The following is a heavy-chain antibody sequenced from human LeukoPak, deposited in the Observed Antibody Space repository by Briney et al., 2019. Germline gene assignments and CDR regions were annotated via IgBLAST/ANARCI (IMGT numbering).Heavy chain of an antibody. CDR1: GYTFTSYG. J-gene: IGHJ6*02. CDR3: ARALAVAGTPGYYYYGMDV. D-gene: IGHD6-19*01. CDR2: IRACNGNT. V-gene: IGHV1-18*01. Sequence: ASVKVSCKASGYTFTSYGISWVRQAPGQGLEWMGWIRACNGNTNYAQKLQGRVTMTTDTSTSTAYMEMRSLRSDDTAVYYCARALAVAGTPGYYYYGMDVWGQGTTVTVSS.